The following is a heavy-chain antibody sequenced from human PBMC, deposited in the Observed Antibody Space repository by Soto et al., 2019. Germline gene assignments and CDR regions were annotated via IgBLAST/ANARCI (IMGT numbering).Heavy chain of an antibody. CDR2: IMPTVDSA. V-gene: IGHV1-69*01. CDR1: GGTLSDYA. J-gene: IGHJ6*01. Sequence: QVQLVQSGAEVKTPGSSVKVSCKASGGTLSDYAISWVRQAPGQGLEWMGGIMPTVDSANYAQNFQGRLTISADESTSTANLELRSLRSDDTAVYYCAVAAVREIMAQESSGMAVW. D-gene: IGHD3-10*01. CDR3: AVAAVREIMAQESSGMAV.